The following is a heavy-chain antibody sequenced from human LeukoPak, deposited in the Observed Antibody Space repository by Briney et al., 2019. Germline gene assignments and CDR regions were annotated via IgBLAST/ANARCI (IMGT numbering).Heavy chain of an antibody. CDR2: INGDGSNT. CDR1: GFTFNNYC. D-gene: IGHD1-26*01. Sequence: GGSLRLSCAASGFTFNNYCMHWVRQAPGKGPVWVSRINGDGSNTHSADSVKGRFTISRDNAKNTLYLQMNSLRAEDTAVYYCTREPSGTYWYFDLWDRGTLVTVSS. V-gene: IGHV3-74*01. J-gene: IGHJ2*01. CDR3: TREPSGTYWYFDL.